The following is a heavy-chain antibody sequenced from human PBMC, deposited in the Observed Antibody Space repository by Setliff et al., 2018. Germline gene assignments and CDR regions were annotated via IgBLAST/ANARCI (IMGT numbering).Heavy chain of an antibody. Sequence: LRLSCTASGFTFSDYYMSWVRQAPGKGLEWISYISSRSTNTYYADSVKGRFTVSRDNGKRALYLQMNSLRAEDTAVYYCAKDPLYCSSTSCQNVNWFDPWGQGTLVTVSS. D-gene: IGHD2-2*01. CDR2: ISSRSTNT. J-gene: IGHJ5*02. CDR3: AKDPLYCSSTSCQNVNWFDP. V-gene: IGHV3-11*01. CDR1: GFTFSDYY.